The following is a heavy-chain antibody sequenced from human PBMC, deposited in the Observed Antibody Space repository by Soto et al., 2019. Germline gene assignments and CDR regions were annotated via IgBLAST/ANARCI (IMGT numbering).Heavy chain of an antibody. Sequence: EVQLVQSGAEVKKLGESLKISCKGSGYSFTSYWIAWVRQMPGKGLEYMGIIYPGDSDTRYSPSFQGQVTISADKSISTAYLQWSSLKTSDTAMYYCARPTRDGYGPEAFYFDSWGQGTLVTVSS. V-gene: IGHV5-51*03. D-gene: IGHD5-12*01. CDR2: IYPGDSDT. CDR3: ARPTRDGYGPEAFYFDS. J-gene: IGHJ4*02. CDR1: GYSFTSYW.